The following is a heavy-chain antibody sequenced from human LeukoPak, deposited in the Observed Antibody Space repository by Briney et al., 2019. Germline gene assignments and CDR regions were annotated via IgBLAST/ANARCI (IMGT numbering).Heavy chain of an antibody. CDR1: GFTFDDYA. Sequence: GGSLRLSCAASGFTFDDYAMHWVRQAPGKGLEWVSGISWNSGSIGYADSVKGRFTISRDNSENTMYLQMNSLRAEDTALYYCARDRGGRYMYLQHWGQGTLVTVSS. D-gene: IGHD1-26*01. CDR3: ARDRGGRYMYLQH. J-gene: IGHJ1*01. V-gene: IGHV3-9*01. CDR2: ISWNSGSI.